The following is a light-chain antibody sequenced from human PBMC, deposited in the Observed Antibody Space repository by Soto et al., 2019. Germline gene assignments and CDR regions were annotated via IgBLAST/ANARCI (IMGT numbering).Light chain of an antibody. CDR2: AAS. V-gene: IGKV1-39*01. Sequence: DIQMTQSPSSLSASVEDRVIITCRASQSISNHLNWYQQKPGKAPKLLIFAASSLQSGVPSRFSGSGSGTDFTLTIASLQPEDFSTYYCQQSDSTPYTFGQGTRREIK. CDR3: QQSDSTPYT. CDR1: QSISNH. J-gene: IGKJ5*01.